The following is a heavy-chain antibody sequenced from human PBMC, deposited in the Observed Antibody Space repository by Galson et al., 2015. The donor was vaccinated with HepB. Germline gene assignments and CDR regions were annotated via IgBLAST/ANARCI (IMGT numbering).Heavy chain of an antibody. Sequence: QSGAEVKKPGETLTISCKASGNSFDNYWIIWVRQMPGKGLDWMGRIDPTDSTTNYNPSFQGHVTISADNSISTAYLQWSSLKASDTAMYYCASTEYSRSSGLGDYYYYSMDVWGQGTTVTVSS. CDR2: IDPTDSTT. D-gene: IGHD6-6*01. CDR1: GNSFDNYW. V-gene: IGHV5-10-1*01. CDR3: ASTEYSRSSGLGDYYYYSMDV. J-gene: IGHJ6*02.